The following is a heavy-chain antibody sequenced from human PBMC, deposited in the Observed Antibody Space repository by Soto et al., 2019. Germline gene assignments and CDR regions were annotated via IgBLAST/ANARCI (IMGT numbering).Heavy chain of an antibody. CDR2: VYYTGNT. J-gene: IGHJ4*02. CDR3: ARGVGSYPLSFNS. V-gene: IGHV4-59*01. D-gene: IGHD3-16*02. CDR1: GGSISGYY. Sequence: QVQLQESGPGLVKPSETLSLTCTVSGGSISGYYWSWIRQPPGKGLEWIGYVYYTGNTNSIPSLKSRVTISVDTSKNQFSLKLRSVTAADTAVYYCARGVGSYPLSFNSWGQGTLVTVSS.